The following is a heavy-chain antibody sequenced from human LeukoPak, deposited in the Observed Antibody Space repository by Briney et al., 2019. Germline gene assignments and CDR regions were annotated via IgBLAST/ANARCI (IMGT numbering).Heavy chain of an antibody. V-gene: IGHV3-23*01. CDR2: VSGSGGGT. Sequence: GGSLRLSCAASGFTFDNYAMSWVRLARGKALEWVLTVSGSGGGTYYADSVKGRFTISRDNSKNTMNLQMNSMRAEDTAVYYCAKRIGSCNNIRCLYFDHWGQGASVTVPS. CDR3: AKRIGSCNNIRCLYFDH. D-gene: IGHD2-2*01. CDR1: GFTFDNYA. J-gene: IGHJ4*02.